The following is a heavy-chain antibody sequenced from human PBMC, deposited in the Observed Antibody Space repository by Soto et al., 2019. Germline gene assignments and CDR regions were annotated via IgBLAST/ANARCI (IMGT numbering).Heavy chain of an antibody. CDR1: GGTFSSYA. J-gene: IGHJ4*02. V-gene: IGHV1-69*13. Sequence: SVKVSCKASGGTFSSYAISWVRQAPGQGLEWMGGIIPIFGTANYAQKFQGRVTITADESTSTAYMELSSLRSEDTAVYYCARDRYSGYDPVDYWGQGTLVTVSS. CDR3: ARDRYSGYDPVDY. D-gene: IGHD5-12*01. CDR2: IIPIFGTA.